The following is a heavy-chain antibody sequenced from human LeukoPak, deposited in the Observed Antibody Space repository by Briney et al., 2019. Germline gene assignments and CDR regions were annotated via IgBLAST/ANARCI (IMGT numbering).Heavy chain of an antibody. D-gene: IGHD1-26*01. V-gene: IGHV1-2*02. J-gene: IGHJ2*01. Sequence: GASVKVSCKASGYTFTGYYMHWVRQAPGQGLEWMGWINPNSGGTNYAQKFQGRVTMTRDTSISTAYMELSRLRSDDTAVYYCARDTWDRDTSAHFNLWGRGTLVTVSS. CDR2: INPNSGGT. CDR1: GYTFTGYY. CDR3: ARDTWDRDTSAHFNL.